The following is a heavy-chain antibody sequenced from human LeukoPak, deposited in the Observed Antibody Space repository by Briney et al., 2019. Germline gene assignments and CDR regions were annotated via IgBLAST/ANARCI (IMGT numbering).Heavy chain of an antibody. CDR1: GGSFSGYY. CDR3: ARRYYYDSSPHFDY. D-gene: IGHD3-22*01. Sequence: SGTLSLTCAVYGGSFSGYYWSWIRQPPGKGLEWIGEINHSGSTNYNPSLKSRVTISVDTSKNQFSLKLSSVTAADTAVYYCARRYYYDSSPHFDYWGQGTLVTVSS. J-gene: IGHJ4*02. V-gene: IGHV4-34*01. CDR2: INHSGST.